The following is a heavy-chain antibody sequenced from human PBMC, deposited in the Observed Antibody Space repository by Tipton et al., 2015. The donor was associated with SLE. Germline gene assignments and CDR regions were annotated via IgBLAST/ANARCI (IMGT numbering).Heavy chain of an antibody. CDR1: GFTFNSYG. J-gene: IGHJ4*02. CDR2: IRYDGSKK. CDR3: AKVLPIAAAGPDC. Sequence: SLRLSCAASGFTFNSYGMHWVRQAPGRGLAWVAFIRYDGSKKYYADSVKGRFTISRDDSKNTLYLQMNSLRPEDTAVYYCAKVLPIAAAGPDCWGQGTLVTVSS. V-gene: IGHV3-30*02. D-gene: IGHD6-13*01.